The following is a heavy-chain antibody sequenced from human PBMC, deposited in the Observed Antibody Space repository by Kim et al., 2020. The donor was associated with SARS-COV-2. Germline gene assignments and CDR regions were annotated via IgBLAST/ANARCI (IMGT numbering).Heavy chain of an antibody. D-gene: IGHD1-26*01. CDR1: GYTFTSYY. J-gene: IGHJ4*02. Sequence: ASVKVSCKASGYTFTSYYMHWVRQAPGQGLEWMGIINPSGGSTSYAQKFQGRVTMTRDTSTSTVYMQLSNLRPEETAVYYCARGSGSYGRLTGSYWGQGTLVTVTS. CDR2: INPSGGST. CDR3: ARGSGSYGRLTGSY. V-gene: IGHV1-46*01.